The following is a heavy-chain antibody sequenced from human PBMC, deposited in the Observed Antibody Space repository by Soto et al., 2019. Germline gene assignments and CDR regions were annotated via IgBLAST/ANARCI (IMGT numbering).Heavy chain of an antibody. J-gene: IGHJ4*02. Sequence: PSETLSLTCTVSGGSISTYYWSWIRQPPGKGLEWIGYVYYRGTTNYNPSLKSRATISVDTSKNQFSLKLNSGTAADTAVYYCAREHRWEISGYRFYDSWGQGTLVTVS. V-gene: IGHV4-59*01. CDR1: GGSISTYY. CDR2: VYYRGTT. D-gene: IGHD5-12*01. CDR3: AREHRWEISGYRFYDS.